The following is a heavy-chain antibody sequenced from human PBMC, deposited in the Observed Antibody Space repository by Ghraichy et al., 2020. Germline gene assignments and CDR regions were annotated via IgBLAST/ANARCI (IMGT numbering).Heavy chain of an antibody. D-gene: IGHD7-27*01. CDR1: GFTFSSYA. Sequence: GGSLRLSCAASGFTFSSYAMSWVRQAPGKGLEWVSAISGSGGSTYYADSVKGRFTISRDNSKNTLYLQMNSLRAEDTAVYYCARDSNWGVRDYYYGMDVWGQGTTVTVSS. CDR2: ISGSGGST. V-gene: IGHV3-23*01. J-gene: IGHJ6*02. CDR3: ARDSNWGVRDYYYGMDV.